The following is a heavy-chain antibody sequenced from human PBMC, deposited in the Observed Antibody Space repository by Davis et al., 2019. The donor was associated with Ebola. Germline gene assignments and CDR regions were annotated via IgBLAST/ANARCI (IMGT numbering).Heavy chain of an antibody. CDR2: ISGHGDIT. CDR3: ARDSHPRSGSYGRGDY. CDR1: GFALSSHA. Sequence: GESLKISCAASGFALSSHAMSWVRQAPEKGLEWVSAISGHGDITHYADSVKGRFTISRDNAKNSLYLQMNSLRAEDTAVYYCARDSHPRSGSYGRGDYWGQGTLVTVSS. D-gene: IGHD1-26*01. V-gene: IGHV3-23*01. J-gene: IGHJ4*02.